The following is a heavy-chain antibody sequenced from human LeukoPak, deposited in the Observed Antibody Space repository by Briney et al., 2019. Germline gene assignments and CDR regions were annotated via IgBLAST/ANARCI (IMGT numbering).Heavy chain of an antibody. D-gene: IGHD3-3*01. J-gene: IGHJ4*02. Sequence: GGSLRLSCAASGFTSSSYSMNWVRQAPGKGLEWVSSISSSSSYIYYADSVKGRFTISRDNAKNSLYLQMNSLRAEDTAVYYCARDLGPYYDFWSGYFDPAYYFDYWGQGTLVTVSS. CDR3: ARDLGPYYDFWSGYFDPAYYFDY. CDR1: GFTSSSYS. V-gene: IGHV3-21*01. CDR2: ISSSSSYI.